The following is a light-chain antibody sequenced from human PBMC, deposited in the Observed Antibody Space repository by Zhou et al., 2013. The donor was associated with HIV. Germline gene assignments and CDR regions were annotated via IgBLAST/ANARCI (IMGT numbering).Light chain of an antibody. CDR3: QQRSKWPPIT. V-gene: IGKV3-11*01. Sequence: EIVLTQSPATLSLSPGWRATLSCRASQTVISPFVAWYQQKPGQAPRVLIYATSNRATGIPARFSGSGSGTDFTLTISSLEPEDFAVYYCQQRSKWPPITFGQGTRLEIK. J-gene: IGKJ5*01. CDR2: ATS. CDR1: QTVISPF.